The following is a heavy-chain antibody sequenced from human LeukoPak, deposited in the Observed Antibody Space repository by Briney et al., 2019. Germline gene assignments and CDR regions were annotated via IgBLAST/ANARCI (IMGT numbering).Heavy chain of an antibody. CDR3: ARDRDYSSGWYYFDY. D-gene: IGHD6-19*01. Sequence: GGSLRLSCAASGFTFSSYGMHWVRQAPGKGLEWVAVIWYDGSNEYYADSVKGRFTISRDNSKNTLYLQMNSLRAEDTAVYYCARDRDYSSGWYYFDYWGQGTLVTVSS. V-gene: IGHV3-33*01. J-gene: IGHJ4*02. CDR2: IWYDGSNE. CDR1: GFTFSSYG.